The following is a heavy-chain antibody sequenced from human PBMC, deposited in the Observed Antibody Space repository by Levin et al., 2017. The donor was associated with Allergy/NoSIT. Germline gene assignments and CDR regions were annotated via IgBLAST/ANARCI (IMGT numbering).Heavy chain of an antibody. CDR3: AREDGSTFDF. CDR1: GGSISGGGYH. J-gene: IGHJ4*02. D-gene: IGHD2-2*03. Sequence: PSETLSLTCTVSGGSISGGGYHWTWIRQHPEKGLEWIGYIYYSGSTFYNPSLKSRLMISVDTSKNQFSLNVSSVTAADTAVYYCAREDGSTFDFWGQGGLVTVAS. CDR2: IYYSGST. V-gene: IGHV4-31*03.